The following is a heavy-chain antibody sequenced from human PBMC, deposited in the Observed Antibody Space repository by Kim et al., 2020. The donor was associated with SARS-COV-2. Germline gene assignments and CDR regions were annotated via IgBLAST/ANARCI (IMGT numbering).Heavy chain of an antibody. CDR2: IYYSGST. V-gene: IGHV4-59*08. CDR1: GGSISSYY. D-gene: IGHD3-22*01. J-gene: IGHJ4*01. CDR3: AFHKGSGSLDY. Sequence: SETLSLTCTVSGGSISSYYWSWIRQPPGKGLEWIGYIYYSGSTNYNPSLKSRVTISVDTSKNQFSLNLSSLTAADTAVYYCAFHKGSGSLDYWGHGTLVT.